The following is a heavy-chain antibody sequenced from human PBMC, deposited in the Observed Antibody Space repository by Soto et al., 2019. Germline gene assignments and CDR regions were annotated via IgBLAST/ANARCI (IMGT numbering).Heavy chain of an antibody. Sequence: PGVSLRLSCSASGFTFSSYSLNWVRQAPGTGLEWVSSISSSSSYIYYADSVKGRVTISRDNAKKSLDVQRNRLRAEHTAGSDGASDEIAGGGYYYYYYGMAVWRQGTRVSISS. J-gene: IGHJ6*02. CDR2: ISSSSSYI. D-gene: IGHD3-10*01. CDR3: ASDEIAGGGYYYYYYGMAV. V-gene: IGHV3-21*01. CDR1: GFTFSSYS.